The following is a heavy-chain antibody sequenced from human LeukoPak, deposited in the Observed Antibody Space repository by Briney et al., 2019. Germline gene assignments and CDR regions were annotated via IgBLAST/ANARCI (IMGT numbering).Heavy chain of an antibody. D-gene: IGHD3-16*01. CDR1: GFTFSSYA. V-gene: IGHV3-23*01. CDR2: LSDSGGST. Sequence: GGSLRLSCAASGFTFSSYAMSWVRQAPGKGLEWVSALSDSGGSTYYADSVKGRFTISRDNSKNTLYLQMNSLRAEDTAVYYWGKDSPPDYLWANYQLGWFFEYWGQGTLVTVSS. CDR3: GKDSPPDYLWANYQLGWFFEY. J-gene: IGHJ4*02.